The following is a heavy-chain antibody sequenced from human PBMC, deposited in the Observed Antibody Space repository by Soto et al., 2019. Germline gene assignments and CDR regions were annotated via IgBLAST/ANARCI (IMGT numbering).Heavy chain of an antibody. CDR2: ISYDGSNK. CDR3: AKCGFGELGADDAFDI. V-gene: IGHV3-30*18. Sequence: QVQLVESGGGVVQPGRSLRLSCAASGFTFSSYGMHWVRQAPGKGLEWVAVISYDGSNKYYADSVKGRFTISTDNSKNTLYLHMNSLRDEDTAVYYCAKCGFGELGADDAFDIWGQGTMVTVSS. CDR1: GFTFSSYG. J-gene: IGHJ3*02. D-gene: IGHD3-10*01.